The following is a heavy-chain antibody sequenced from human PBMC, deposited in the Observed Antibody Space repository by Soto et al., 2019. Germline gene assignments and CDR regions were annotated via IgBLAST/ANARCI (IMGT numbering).Heavy chain of an antibody. CDR1: GFTFSNYA. CDR2: ISSSSSTI. CDR3: AREFLGV. Sequence: EVQLVEFGGGLVQPGGSLRLSCAPSGFTFSNYAMNWVRQAPGKGLEWGSYISSSSSTIYYADSVKGRFTISRDNAKNSLYLQMNSLRDEDTAVYYCAREFLGVWGQGTTVTVSS. D-gene: IGHD3-3*01. J-gene: IGHJ6*02. V-gene: IGHV3-48*02.